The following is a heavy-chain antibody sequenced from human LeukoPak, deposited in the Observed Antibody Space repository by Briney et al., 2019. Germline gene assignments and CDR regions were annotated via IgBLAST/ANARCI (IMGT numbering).Heavy chain of an antibody. D-gene: IGHD3-10*01. V-gene: IGHV5-51*01. CDR1: GYNFTNYW. CDR3: VRPTPYDSGSSPLDY. Sequence: GESLQISCKGFGYNFTNYWIGWVRQMPGKGLEWMGIIYPGDSDTRYSPSFQGQVTMSADKSISTAYLQWSSLRAADTAMYYCVRPTPYDSGSSPLDYWGPGTVVIVSS. CDR2: IYPGDSDT. J-gene: IGHJ4*02.